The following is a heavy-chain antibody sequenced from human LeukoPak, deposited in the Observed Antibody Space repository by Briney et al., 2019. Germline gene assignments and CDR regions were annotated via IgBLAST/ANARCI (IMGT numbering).Heavy chain of an antibody. CDR2: IFGSGGSA. CDR3: AKTTTGYSSGRYPGWPADY. CDR1: GFTFNSYA. J-gene: IGHJ4*02. D-gene: IGHD6-19*01. Sequence: PGGSLRLSCAAYGFTFNSYAMYWVRQAPGKGLEWVSGIFGSGGSAHYADSVKGRFTISRDNSQNTVYLQMSSLRAEDTAVYYCAKTTTGYSSGRYPGWPADYWGQRSLVTVSS. V-gene: IGHV3-23*01.